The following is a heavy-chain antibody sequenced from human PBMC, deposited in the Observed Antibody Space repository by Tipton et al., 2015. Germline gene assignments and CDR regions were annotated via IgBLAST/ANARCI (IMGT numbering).Heavy chain of an antibody. Sequence: TLSLTCTVSGGSMNYFYWSWIRQPPGKGLEWIGYIYYSGSTNYNPSLKSRVTISVDTSKIQFSLKLTSVTAADTAVYYCACQDYDSLTRDYQTVDYWGQGTRVTVSS. D-gene: IGHD3-9*01. CDR1: GGSMNYFY. CDR3: ACQDYDSLTRDYQTVDY. J-gene: IGHJ4*02. CDR2: IYYSGST. V-gene: IGHV4-59*08.